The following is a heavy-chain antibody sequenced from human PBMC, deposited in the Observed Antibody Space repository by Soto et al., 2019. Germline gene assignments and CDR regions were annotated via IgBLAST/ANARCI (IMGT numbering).Heavy chain of an antibody. CDR1: GFTFGDYA. D-gene: IGHD3-22*01. Sequence: GGSLRLSCTASGFTFGDYAMSWVRQAPGKGLEWVGFIRSKAYGGTTEYAASVKGRFTISRDDSKSIAYLQMNSLKTEDTAVYYCTRAAYDSSGYAFDYWGQGTLVTVSS. CDR3: TRAAYDSSGYAFDY. V-gene: IGHV3-49*04. CDR2: IRSKAYGGTT. J-gene: IGHJ4*02.